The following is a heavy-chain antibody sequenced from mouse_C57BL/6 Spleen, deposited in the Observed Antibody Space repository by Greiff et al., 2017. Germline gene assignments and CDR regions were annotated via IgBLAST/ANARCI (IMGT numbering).Heavy chain of an antibody. CDR3: ARGLLDYYAIDY. CDR2: IDPSDSYT. D-gene: IGHD2-3*01. Sequence: VQLQQPGAELVLPGASVKLSCKASGYTFTSYWMHWVKQRPGQGLEWIGEIDPSDSYTNYNQKFKGKSTLTVDKSSSTAYMQLSSLTSEDSAVYYCARGLLDYYAIDYWGQGTSVTVSS. CDR1: GYTFTSYW. J-gene: IGHJ4*01. V-gene: IGHV1-69*01.